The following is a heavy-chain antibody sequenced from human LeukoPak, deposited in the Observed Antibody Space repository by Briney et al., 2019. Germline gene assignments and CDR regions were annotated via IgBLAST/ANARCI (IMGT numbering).Heavy chain of an antibody. CDR3: ASQLSYSSSWYSFDY. V-gene: IGHV1-46*01. CDR1: GYTFTSYY. Sequence: ASVKVSCKASGYTFTSYYMHWVRQAPGRGLEWMGIINPSGGSTSYAQKFQGRVTMTRDTSTSTVYMELSSLRSEDTAVYYCASQLSYSSSWYSFDYWGQGTLVTVSS. J-gene: IGHJ4*02. CDR2: INPSGGST. D-gene: IGHD6-13*01.